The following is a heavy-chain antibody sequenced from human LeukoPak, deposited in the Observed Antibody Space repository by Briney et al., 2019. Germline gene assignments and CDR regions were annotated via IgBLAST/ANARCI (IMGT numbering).Heavy chain of an antibody. CDR2: ISGSSSYT. V-gene: IGHV3-11*06. Sequence: GGSLRLSCAASGFTFSDYYMGWIRQAPGKGLEWVSYISGSSSYTNYADSVKGRFTISRDNARNSLYLQMNSLRAEDTAVYYCAGWDSSGWQTFEYWGRGTLVTVSS. CDR3: AGWDSSGWQTFEY. D-gene: IGHD6-19*01. J-gene: IGHJ4*02. CDR1: GFTFSDYY.